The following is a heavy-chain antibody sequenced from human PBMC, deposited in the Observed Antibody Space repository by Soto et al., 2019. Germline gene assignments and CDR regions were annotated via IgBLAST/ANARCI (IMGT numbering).Heavy chain of an antibody. J-gene: IGHJ5*02. CDR2: FYYSGST. Sequence: PSETLSLTCTVSGGSINSTNYYWAWIRQPPGKGLEWIGSFYYSGSTYYNPSLKSRITMSVDTSKNQFSLKLSSVTAADTAVYYCARQGSSTYGVHWFDPWGQGTQVTVSS. V-gene: IGHV4-39*01. CDR3: ARQGSSTYGVHWFDP. D-gene: IGHD2-2*01. CDR1: GGSINSTNYY.